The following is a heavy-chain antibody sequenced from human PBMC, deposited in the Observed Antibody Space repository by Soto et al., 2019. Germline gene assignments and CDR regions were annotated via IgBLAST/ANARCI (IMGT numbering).Heavy chain of an antibody. J-gene: IGHJ6*02. Sequence: EVQLVESGGGLIQPGGSLRLSCAASEFTVSSNYMNWVRQAPGKGLECVSTIYSGGSTYDADSVKGRFTISRDNSKNTLSLQMNSLRAEDPAVYYCAGRVGATNYGMDVWGQGTTVTVSS. D-gene: IGHD1-26*01. CDR1: EFTVSSNY. CDR2: IYSGGST. V-gene: IGHV3-53*01. CDR3: AGRVGATNYGMDV.